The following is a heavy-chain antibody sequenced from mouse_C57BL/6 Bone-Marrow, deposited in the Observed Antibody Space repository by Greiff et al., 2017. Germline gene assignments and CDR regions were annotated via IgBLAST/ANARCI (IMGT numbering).Heavy chain of an antibody. CDR3: ARSSTGTLLFDY. J-gene: IGHJ2*01. CDR2: IYPGSGNT. D-gene: IGHD4-1*02. CDR1: GYTFTDYY. Sequence: VKLQESGAELVRPGASVKLSCKASGYTFTDYYINWVKQRPGQGLEWIARIYPGSGNTYYNEKFKGKATLTAEKSSSTAYMQLSSLPSEDSAVYFCARSSTGTLLFDYWGQGTTLTVSS. V-gene: IGHV1-76*01.